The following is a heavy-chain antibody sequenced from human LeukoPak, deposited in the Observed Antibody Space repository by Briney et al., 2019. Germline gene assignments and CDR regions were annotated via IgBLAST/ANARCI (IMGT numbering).Heavy chain of an antibody. V-gene: IGHV3-53*01. CDR1: GFTVSNNY. J-gene: IGHJ4*02. CDR2: IYNGGST. D-gene: IGHD4-17*01. Sequence: PGGSLRLSCAASGFTVSNNYMSWVRQAPGKGLEWVSIIYNGGSTYYADSVKGRFTMSRDNFKNTLYLQMNILRAEDTAVYYCARAVSNDYAAHWGQGTLVTVSS. CDR3: ARAVSNDYAAH.